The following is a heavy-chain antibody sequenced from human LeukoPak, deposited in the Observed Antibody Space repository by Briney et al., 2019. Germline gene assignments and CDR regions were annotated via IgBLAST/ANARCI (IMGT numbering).Heavy chain of an antibody. Sequence: SETLSLTCTVSGGSISIYYWNWIRQPPGKGLEWIGYISYSGSTNYNPSLKSRVTISLDTSRNQFSLNLRSVTAADTAVYYCARGFDSKSTYFDYWGQGTLVTVSS. J-gene: IGHJ4*02. CDR2: ISYSGST. D-gene: IGHD5-12*01. CDR3: ARGFDSKSTYFDY. V-gene: IGHV4-59*01. CDR1: GGSISIYY.